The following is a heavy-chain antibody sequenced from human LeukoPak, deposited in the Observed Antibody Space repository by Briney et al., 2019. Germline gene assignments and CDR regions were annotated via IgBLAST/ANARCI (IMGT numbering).Heavy chain of an antibody. V-gene: IGHV5-51*01. CDR3: ARRQRYTSSWYDANWFDP. J-gene: IGHJ5*02. CDR1: GYTFTTNW. Sequence: GESLKISCKASGYTFTTNWIGWVRQMPGKGLEWMGIIYPGDSDTIYSPSFQGQVTISADKSISTADLQWSSLKASDTAMYYCARRQRYTSSWYDANWFDPWGQGTLVTVSS. D-gene: IGHD6-13*01. CDR2: IYPGDSDT.